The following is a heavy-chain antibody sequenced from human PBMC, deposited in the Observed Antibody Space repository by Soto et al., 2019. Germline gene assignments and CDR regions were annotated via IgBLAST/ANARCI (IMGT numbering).Heavy chain of an antibody. D-gene: IGHD2-21*02. J-gene: IGHJ6*02. CDR2: FYNGGTT. CDR1: GGSISTYY. CDR3: ARDLWGYCGTDCYPLDV. V-gene: IGHV4-59*01. Sequence: LETLSLTCTVSGGSISTYYWIWIRQPPGKGLEWIGVFYNGGTTNYSPSLKSRVTISVDTSKNQFSLKLNSVTAADTAVYYCARDLWGYCGTDCYPLDVWGQGTTVTVSS.